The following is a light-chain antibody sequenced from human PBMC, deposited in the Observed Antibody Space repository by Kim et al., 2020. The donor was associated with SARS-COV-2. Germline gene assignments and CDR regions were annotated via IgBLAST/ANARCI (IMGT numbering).Light chain of an antibody. Sequence: QRVTISGTGGSSNIGAGCDVHWYQPLPGTAPKLLIYGNSNRPSGVPDRFSGSKSGTSASLAITGLQAEDEADYYCQSYDSSLSHVVFGGGTQLTVL. CDR2: GNS. V-gene: IGLV1-40*01. J-gene: IGLJ2*01. CDR1: SSNIGAGCD. CDR3: QSYDSSLSHVV.